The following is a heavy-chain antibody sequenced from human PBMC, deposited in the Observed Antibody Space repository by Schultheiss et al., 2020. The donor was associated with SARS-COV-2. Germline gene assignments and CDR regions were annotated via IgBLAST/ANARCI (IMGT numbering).Heavy chain of an antibody. D-gene: IGHD3-10*01. CDR3: ARVGHDYGSGSYPPPPQEYYYYYGMDV. CDR2: IKSKTDGGTT. J-gene: IGHJ6*02. CDR1: GFTFSSYE. Sequence: GGSLRLSCAASGFTFSSYEMNWVRQAPGKGLEWVGRIKSKTDGGTTDYAAPVKGRFTISRDDSKNTLYLQMNSLKTEDTAVYYCARVGHDYGSGSYPPPPQEYYYYYGMDVWGQGTTVTVSS. V-gene: IGHV3-15*01.